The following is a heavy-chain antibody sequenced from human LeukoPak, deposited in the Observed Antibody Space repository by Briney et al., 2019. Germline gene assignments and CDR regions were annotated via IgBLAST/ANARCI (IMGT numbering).Heavy chain of an antibody. D-gene: IGHD6-13*01. V-gene: IGHV3-7*01. J-gene: IGHJ4*02. CDR3: ARDNVRDGGIAAAGTDY. CDR2: IKQDGSEK. Sequence: PGGSLRLSCSASGFTFSSYWMSWVRQAAGKGVAWVANIKQDGSEKYYVDSVKGRFTISRDNAKNSLYLQRNSLRAEDTAVYYCARDNVRDGGIAAAGTDYWGQGTLVTVSS. CDR1: GFTFSSYW.